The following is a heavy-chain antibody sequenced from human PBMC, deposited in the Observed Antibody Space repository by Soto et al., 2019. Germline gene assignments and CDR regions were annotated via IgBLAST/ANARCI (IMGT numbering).Heavy chain of an antibody. Sequence: SETLSLTCAVYGGSFSGYYWSWIRQPPGKGLEWIGEINHSGSTNYNPSLKSRVIISVDTSKNQFSLKLSSVTAADTAVYYCARGDTANDYWGQGTLVTVSS. CDR2: INHSGST. CDR3: ARGDTANDY. CDR1: GGSFSGYY. V-gene: IGHV4-34*01. D-gene: IGHD5-18*01. J-gene: IGHJ4*02.